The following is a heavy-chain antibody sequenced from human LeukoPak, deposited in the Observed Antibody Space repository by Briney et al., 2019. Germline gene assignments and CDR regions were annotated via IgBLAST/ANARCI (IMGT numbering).Heavy chain of an antibody. Sequence: ESGPTLVKPTQTLTLTCTFSGFSLSTSGVGVGWIRQPPGKALEWLALIYWNDDKRYSPSLKSRLTITKDTSKNQVVLTMTNMDPVDTATYYCAHRLLTMVGNNWFDPWGQGTLVTVSS. CDR3: AHRLLTMVGNNWFDP. CDR2: IYWNDDK. CDR1: GFSLSTSGVG. J-gene: IGHJ5*02. V-gene: IGHV2-5*01. D-gene: IGHD4/OR15-4a*01.